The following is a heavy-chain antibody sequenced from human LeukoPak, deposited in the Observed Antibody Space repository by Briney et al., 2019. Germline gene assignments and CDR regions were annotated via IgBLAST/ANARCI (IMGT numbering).Heavy chain of an antibody. CDR3: ARHTGSTWSTGY. Sequence: PGGSLRLSCAASGFTFSGYVMSWVRQAPGKGLEWVSAISGSGGSTYYADSVKGRFTISRDNSNNTLYLQMGSLRAGDTAVYYCARHTGSTWSTGYWGQGTLVTVSS. V-gene: IGHV3-23*01. CDR1: GFTFSGYV. J-gene: IGHJ4*02. D-gene: IGHD6-13*01. CDR2: ISGSGGST.